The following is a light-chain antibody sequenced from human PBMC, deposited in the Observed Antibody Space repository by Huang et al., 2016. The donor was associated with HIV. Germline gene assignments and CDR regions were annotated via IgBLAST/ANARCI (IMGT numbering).Light chain of an antibody. CDR1: QSVNNN. CDR3: QQYNNWPPIT. J-gene: IGKJ5*01. V-gene: IGKV3-15*01. Sequence: ETVMTQSPATLSVSPGERVTLSCRASQSVNNNLAWYQQRPGQAPRLVIYGASTRASGIPARFGASGSGTEFSLTISSLQSEDFAVYYCQQYNNWPPITFGQGTRLEIK. CDR2: GAS.